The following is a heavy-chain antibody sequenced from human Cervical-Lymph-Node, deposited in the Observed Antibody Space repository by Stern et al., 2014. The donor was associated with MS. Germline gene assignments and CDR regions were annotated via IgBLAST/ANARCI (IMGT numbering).Heavy chain of an antibody. V-gene: IGHV3-74*02. J-gene: IGHJ4*02. Sequence: EVQLVESGGDLVQPGGSLRLSCAASGFTFNSYSMHWVRQAPGKEPVWVCRVNADGSSAHYADSVKGRFTISRDNAKNTVYLEMSSLRAEDTAVYCCVGSNWYYFDFWGQGTLVTVSS. CDR1: GFTFNSYS. CDR3: VGSNWYYFDF. D-gene: IGHD6-13*01. CDR2: VNADGSSA.